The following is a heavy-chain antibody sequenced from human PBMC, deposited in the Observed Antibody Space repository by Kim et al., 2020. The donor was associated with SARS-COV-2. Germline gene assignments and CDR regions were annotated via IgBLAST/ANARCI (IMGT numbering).Heavy chain of an antibody. V-gene: IGHV4-34*01. J-gene: IGHJ4*02. D-gene: IGHD1-26*01. CDR3: ANRSNIVGAMGFFDY. Sequence: SETLSLTCAVYGGSFSGYYWSWIRQPPGKGLEWIGEINHSGSTNYNPSLKSRVTISVDTSKNQFSLKLSSVTAADTAVYYCANRSNIVGAMGFFDYWGQGTLVTVSS. CDR1: GGSFSGYY. CDR2: INHSGST.